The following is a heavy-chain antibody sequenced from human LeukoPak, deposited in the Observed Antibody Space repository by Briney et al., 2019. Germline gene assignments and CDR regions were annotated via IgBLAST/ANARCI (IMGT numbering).Heavy chain of an antibody. CDR1: GFTFSSYG. J-gene: IGHJ4*02. D-gene: IGHD6-13*01. CDR2: IRYDGGNK. V-gene: IGHV3-30*02. CDR3: AKPPTIKEAAPPYY. Sequence: GGSLRLSCAASGFTFSSYGMHWVRQAPGKGLEWVAFIRYDGGNKYYADSVKGRFTISRDNSKNTLYLQMNSLRAEDTAVYYCAKPPTIKEAAPPYYWGQGTLVTVSS.